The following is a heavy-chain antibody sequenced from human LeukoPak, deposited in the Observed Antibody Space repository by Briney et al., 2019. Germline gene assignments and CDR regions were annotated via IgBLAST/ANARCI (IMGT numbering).Heavy chain of an antibody. J-gene: IGHJ4*02. CDR3: ARGRGIAVAGKNFDY. V-gene: IGHV4-39*01. Sequence: PSETLSLTCTVSGGSISSSSYYWGWIRQPPGKGLEWIGSIYYSGSTYYNPSLKSRVTISVDTSKKQFSLKLSSVTAADTAVYYCARGRGIAVAGKNFDYWGQGTLVTVSS. CDR2: IYYSGST. CDR1: GGSISSSSYY. D-gene: IGHD6-19*01.